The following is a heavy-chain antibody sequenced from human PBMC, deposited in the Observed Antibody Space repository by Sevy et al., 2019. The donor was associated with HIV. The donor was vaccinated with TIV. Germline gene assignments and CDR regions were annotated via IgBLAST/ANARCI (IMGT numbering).Heavy chain of an antibody. J-gene: IGHJ1*01. D-gene: IGHD2-15*01. V-gene: IGHV1-18*01. CDR1: GYTFTSNG. CDR2: INTNNGNA. CDR3: ARDRGYCSGGSCYIQQ. Sequence: ASVKVSCRASGYTFTSNGIAWVRQAPGQGLEWMGWINTNNGNANYAQKYQGRVTMTTDTSTSTGYMELRSLRSDDTAMYYCARDRGYCSGGSCYIQQWGQGTLVIVSS.